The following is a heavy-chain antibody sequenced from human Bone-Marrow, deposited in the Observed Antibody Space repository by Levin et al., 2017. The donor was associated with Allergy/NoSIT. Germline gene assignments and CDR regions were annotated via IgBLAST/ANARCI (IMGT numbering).Heavy chain of an antibody. J-gene: IGHJ5*02. Sequence: GGSLRLSCAASGFTFSSFGMHWVRQAPGKGLEWVAVIRSDESSQYYADSVKGRFTISRDNFKNTLYLQMNSLRAEDTAIYYCAKGFGYNSGWFNLWGQGTLVTVSS. V-gene: IGHV3-30*02. CDR2: IRSDESSQ. CDR1: GFTFSSFG. CDR3: AKGFGYNSGWFNL. D-gene: IGHD6-19*01.